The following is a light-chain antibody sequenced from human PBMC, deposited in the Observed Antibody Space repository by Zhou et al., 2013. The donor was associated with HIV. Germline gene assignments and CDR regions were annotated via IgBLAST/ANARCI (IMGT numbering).Light chain of an antibody. CDR2: GAS. CDR3: QQSGSTALT. J-gene: IGKJ4*01. Sequence: EIVMTQSPATLSVSPGERATLSCRASQSVSSNLAWYQQKPGQAPRLLIYGASTRATGIPARFSGSGSGTEFTLSISSLQSEDFAVYYCQQSGSTALTFGGGTKLEIK. V-gene: IGKV3-15*01. CDR1: QSVSSN.